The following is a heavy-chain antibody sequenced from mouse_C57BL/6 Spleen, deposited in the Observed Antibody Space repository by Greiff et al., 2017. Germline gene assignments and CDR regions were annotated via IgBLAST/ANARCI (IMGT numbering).Heavy chain of an antibody. J-gene: IGHJ2*01. V-gene: IGHV1-20*01. CDR2: INPYNGDT. CDR1: GYSFTGYF. Sequence: VTLKESGRELVKPGDSVKISCKASGYSFTGYFMNWVMQSHGKRLEWIGRINPYNGDTFYNQKFKGKATLTVDKSSSTAHMELRSLTSEDSAVCYCALDDYFDYWGQGTTLTVSS. CDR3: ALDDYFDY.